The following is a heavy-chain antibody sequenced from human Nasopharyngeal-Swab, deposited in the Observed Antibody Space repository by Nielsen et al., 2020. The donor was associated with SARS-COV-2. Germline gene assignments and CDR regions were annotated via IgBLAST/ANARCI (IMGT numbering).Heavy chain of an antibody. J-gene: IGHJ3*02. CDR2: IYYSGST. CDR3: ARDQRSGWFDAFDI. V-gene: IGHV4-59*01. Sequence: RQAPGKGLEWIGYIYYSGSTNYNPSLKSRVTISVDTSKNQFSLKLSPVTAADTAVYYCARDQRSGWFDAFDIWGQGTMVTVSS. D-gene: IGHD6-19*01.